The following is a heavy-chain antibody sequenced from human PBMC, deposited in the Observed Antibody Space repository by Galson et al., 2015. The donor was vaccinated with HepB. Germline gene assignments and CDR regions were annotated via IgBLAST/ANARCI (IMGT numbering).Heavy chain of an antibody. D-gene: IGHD2-2*02. J-gene: IGHJ4*02. CDR1: GFTFGDYA. Sequence: SLRLSCAASGFTFGDYAMSWFRQAPGKGLEWVGFIRSKAYGGTTEYAASVKGRFTISRDDSKSIAYLQMNSLKTEDTAVYYCTRDLGYCSSTSCYTFDYWGQGTLVTVSS. CDR3: TRDLGYCSSTSCYTFDY. CDR2: IRSKAYGGTT. V-gene: IGHV3-49*03.